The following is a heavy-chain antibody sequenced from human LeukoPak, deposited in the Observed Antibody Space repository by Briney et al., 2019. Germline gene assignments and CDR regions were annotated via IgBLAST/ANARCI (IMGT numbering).Heavy chain of an antibody. CDR1: GFTFSSYV. J-gene: IGHJ4*02. Sequence: PGRSLRLSCAASGFTFSSYVMHWVRQAPGKGLEWVAVISYDGSNKYYAGSVKGRFTISRDNSKNTLYLQMNSLRAEDTAVYYCGRRLDYWGQGTLVTVSS. V-gene: IGHV3-30*19. CDR3: GRRLDY. CDR2: ISYDGSNK.